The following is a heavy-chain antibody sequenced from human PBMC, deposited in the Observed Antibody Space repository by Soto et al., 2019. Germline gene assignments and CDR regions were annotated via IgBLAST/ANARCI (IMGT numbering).Heavy chain of an antibody. CDR2: IIPIFGTA. CDR1: GGTFSSYA. Sequence: GASVKVSCKASGGTFSSYAISWVRQAPGQGLEWMGGIIPIFGTANYAQKFQGRVTITADESTSTAYMELSSLRSEDTAVYYCARGTDTAMVYAYYYYYGMDVWGQGTTVTVSS. V-gene: IGHV1-69*13. CDR3: ARGTDTAMVYAYYYYYGMDV. D-gene: IGHD5-18*01. J-gene: IGHJ6*02.